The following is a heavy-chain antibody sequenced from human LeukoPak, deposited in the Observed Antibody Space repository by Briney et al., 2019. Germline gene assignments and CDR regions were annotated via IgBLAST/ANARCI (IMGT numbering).Heavy chain of an antibody. CDR3: ARDVRGVIISGYYSYGMDV. CDR2: ISGSSNTM. CDR1: GFIFSNYA. D-gene: IGHD3-10*02. J-gene: IGHJ6*02. V-gene: IGHV3-48*02. Sequence: GGSLRLSCAASGFIFSNYAMNWVRQAPGKGLEWVSYISGSSNTMYYADSVKGRFTISRDNAKNSLYLQMNSLRDEDTAVYYCARDVRGVIISGYYSYGMDVWGQGTTVTVSS.